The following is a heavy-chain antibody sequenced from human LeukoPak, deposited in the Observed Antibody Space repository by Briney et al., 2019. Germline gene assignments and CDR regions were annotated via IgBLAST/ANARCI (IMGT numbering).Heavy chain of an antibody. V-gene: IGHV5-51*01. D-gene: IGHD5-12*01. CDR3: ARHIRGYSGYEVDY. Sequence: GASLQISCKSSGSSFTSYWIGWVRQMPGKGLEWMGIIYPGDSDTRYSPSFQGQVTISADKSISTAYLQWSSLKASDTAMYYCARHIRGYSGYEVDYWGQGTLVTVSS. CDR2: IYPGDSDT. J-gene: IGHJ4*02. CDR1: GSSFTSYW.